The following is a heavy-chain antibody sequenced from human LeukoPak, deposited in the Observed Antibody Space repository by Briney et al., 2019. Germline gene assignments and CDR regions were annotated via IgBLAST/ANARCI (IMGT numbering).Heavy chain of an antibody. V-gene: IGHV3-23*01. CDR3: AKGPLLGSGYHPDY. CDR1: GFTFSSAA. D-gene: IGHD3-22*01. CDR2: ITGSDEST. Sequence: GGSLRLSCAASGFTFSSAAMTWVRQAPGQGLEWVSTITGSDESTYYTDSVKGRFTISRDYSKSTLHLQMNSLRVEDTAIYYCAKGPLLGSGYHPDYWGQGTLVTVSS. J-gene: IGHJ4*02.